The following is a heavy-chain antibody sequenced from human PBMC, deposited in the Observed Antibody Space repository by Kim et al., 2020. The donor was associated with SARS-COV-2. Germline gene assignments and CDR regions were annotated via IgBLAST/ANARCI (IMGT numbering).Heavy chain of an antibody. V-gene: IGHV3-33*01. D-gene: IGHD6-19*01. Sequence: YADSVEGRFSIYGDNSKNTLYLQRNSLRADDTAVYYCARVDGYSTGWYDYWGQGTLVTVSS. J-gene: IGHJ4*02. CDR3: ARVDGYSTGWYDY.